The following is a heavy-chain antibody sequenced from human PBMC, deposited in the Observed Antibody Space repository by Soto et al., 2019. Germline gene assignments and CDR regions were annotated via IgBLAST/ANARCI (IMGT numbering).Heavy chain of an antibody. J-gene: IGHJ4*02. CDR3: GKDAPPYSTGWEVDY. D-gene: IGHD6-19*01. V-gene: IGHV3-23*01. Sequence: GGSLRLSCAASGFTFSNYAMTWVRRAPWKGLEWVSVINISGDRAYHADSVKGRFTISRDNSKNTVYLQMNSLRVDDTAVYYCGKDAPPYSTGWEVDYWGQGTQVTVSS. CDR2: INISGDRA. CDR1: GFTFSNYA.